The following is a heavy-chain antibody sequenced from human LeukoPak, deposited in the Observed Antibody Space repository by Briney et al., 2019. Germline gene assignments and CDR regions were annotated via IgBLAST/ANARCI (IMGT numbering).Heavy chain of an antibody. CDR2: TYYRSKWYN. Sequence: QTLSLTCAISGDSVSSNSVAWNWIRQSPSRGLEWLGRTYYRSKWYNEYALSVKSRVTVTPDTSKNQFSLQLNSVTPEDTAVYYCARGRNFGFDYWGQGTLVTVSS. V-gene: IGHV6-1*01. CDR3: ARGRNFGFDY. CDR1: GDSVSSNSVA. D-gene: IGHD3-16*01. J-gene: IGHJ4*02.